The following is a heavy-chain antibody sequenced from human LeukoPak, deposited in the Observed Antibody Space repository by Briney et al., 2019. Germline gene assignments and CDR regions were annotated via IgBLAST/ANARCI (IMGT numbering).Heavy chain of an antibody. V-gene: IGHV1-69*06. Sequence: SVKVSCKASGGTFSSYAISWVRQAPGQGLEWMGGIIPIFGTANYAQKFQGRATITADKSTSTAYMELSSLRSEDTAVYYCARSSIIAAAGPYYFDYWGQGTLVTVSS. D-gene: IGHD6-13*01. J-gene: IGHJ4*02. CDR3: ARSSIIAAAGPYYFDY. CDR1: GGTFSSYA. CDR2: IIPIFGTA.